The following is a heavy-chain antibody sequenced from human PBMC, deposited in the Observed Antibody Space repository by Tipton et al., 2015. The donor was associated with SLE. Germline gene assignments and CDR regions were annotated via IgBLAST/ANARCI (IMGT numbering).Heavy chain of an antibody. J-gene: IGHJ3*02. CDR2: IYTSGAT. D-gene: IGHD2/OR15-2a*01. CDR3: ARVWLNNAFDI. V-gene: IGHV4-4*07. CDR1: GVSISTFY. Sequence: TLSLTCTVSGVSISTFYWSWIRQPAGKGLEWVGRIYTSGATDDNPSLRSRVTMSVDMSKNQIFLKMTSVTAADSAVYFCARVWLNNAFDIWGQGTRVTVSS.